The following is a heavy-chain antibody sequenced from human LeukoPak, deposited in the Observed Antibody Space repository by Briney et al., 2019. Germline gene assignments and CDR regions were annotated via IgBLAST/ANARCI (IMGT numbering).Heavy chain of an antibody. CDR2: INPNSGGT. D-gene: IGHD3-10*01. CDR1: GYTFTGYY. J-gene: IGHJ4*02. Sequence: ASVKVSCKASGYTFTGYYMHWVRQAPGQGLEWMGWINPNSGGTNYAQKFQGRVTMTRDTSISTAYMELSRLRSDDTAVYYCARATAYGSGSYYRASPFYYWGQGTLVTVSS. V-gene: IGHV1-2*02. CDR3: ARATAYGSGSYYRASPFYY.